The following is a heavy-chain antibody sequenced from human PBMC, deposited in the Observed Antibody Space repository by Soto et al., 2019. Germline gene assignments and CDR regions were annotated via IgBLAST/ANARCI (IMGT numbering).Heavy chain of an antibody. D-gene: IGHD2-2*01. CDR3: ARGPLNCISTSCWNWFDP. CDR1: GGTFSSYA. CDR2: IIPIFDTA. Sequence: QVQLVQSGAEVKKPGSSVKVSCKASGGTFSSYAISWVRQAPGQGLEWMGGIIPIFDTANYAQKFQGRVTITADESTSTAYMELSSLRSEDTAVYYCARGPLNCISTSCWNWFDPWGQGTLVTVSS. J-gene: IGHJ5*02. V-gene: IGHV1-69*12.